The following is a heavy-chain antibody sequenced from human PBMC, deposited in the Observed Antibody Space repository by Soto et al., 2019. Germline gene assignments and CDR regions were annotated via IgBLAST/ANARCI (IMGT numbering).Heavy chain of an antibody. CDR3: AHRRNTYYDILTGYSKNWFDP. V-gene: IGHV2-5*02. CDR2: IYWDDEK. J-gene: IGHJ5*02. Sequence: SGPTLVNPTQTLTLTCTFSGFSLTTSGVAVGWIRQPPGKALEWLALIYWDDEKRYSPSLKSRLTITKDTSKNQVVLTMTNMAPVDTATYYCAHRRNTYYDILTGYSKNWFDPWGQGTLVTVSS. CDR1: GFSLTTSGVA. D-gene: IGHD3-9*01.